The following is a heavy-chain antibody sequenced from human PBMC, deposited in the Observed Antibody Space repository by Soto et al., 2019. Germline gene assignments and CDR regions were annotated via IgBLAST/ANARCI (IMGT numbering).Heavy chain of an antibody. CDR2: ISGSGGST. J-gene: IGHJ4*02. Sequence: GGSLRLSCAASGFTFSSYAMSWVRQAPGKELEWVSAISGSGGSTYYADSVKGRFTISRDNSKNTLYLQMNSLRAEDTAVYYCAKEHPKVLRFLEWRGPFFYYWGQGTLVTVSS. CDR1: GFTFSSYA. CDR3: AKEHPKVLRFLEWRGPFFYY. D-gene: IGHD3-3*01. V-gene: IGHV3-23*01.